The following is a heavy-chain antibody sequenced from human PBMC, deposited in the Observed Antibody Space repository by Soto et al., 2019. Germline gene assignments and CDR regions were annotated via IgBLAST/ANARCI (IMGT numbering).Heavy chain of an antibody. CDR3: ARDFGSYGSPGPDY. J-gene: IGHJ4*02. CDR1: GYTFTSYG. Sequence: ASVKVSCKASGYTFTSYGISWVRQAPGQGLEWMGWISAYNGNTNYAQKLQGRVTMTTDTSTSTAYMELRSLRSDDTAVYYCARDFGSYGSPGPDYWGQGTLVTVSS. V-gene: IGHV1-18*01. D-gene: IGHD5-18*01. CDR2: ISAYNGNT.